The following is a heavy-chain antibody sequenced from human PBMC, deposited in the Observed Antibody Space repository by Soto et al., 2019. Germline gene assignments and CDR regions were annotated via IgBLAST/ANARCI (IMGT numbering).Heavy chain of an antibody. V-gene: IGHV3-21*01. CDR1: GFSFEIYH. CDR2: ISSNSDSI. D-gene: IGHD6-13*01. J-gene: IGHJ4*02. Sequence: GGSLRLSCEASGFSFEIYHMNWVRQAPGKGLEWVSSISSNSDSIFSGDSVKGRFTISRDNRENTLYLQMNSLRSDDTAIYYCVRDLGQQAYSFEYWGQGTVVTVSS. CDR3: VRDLGQQAYSFEY.